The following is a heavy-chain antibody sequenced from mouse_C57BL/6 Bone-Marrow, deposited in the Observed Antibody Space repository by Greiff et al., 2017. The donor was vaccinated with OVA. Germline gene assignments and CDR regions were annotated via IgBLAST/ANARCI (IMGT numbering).Heavy chain of an antibody. V-gene: IGHV3-1*01. Sequence: VQLKESGPGMVKPSQSLSLTCTVTGYSITSGYDWHWIRHFPGNKLEWMGYISYSGSTNYNPSLKSRISITHDTSKNHFFLKLNSVTTEDTATYYCARTPGRRAWFAYWGQGTLVTVSA. CDR2: ISYSGST. J-gene: IGHJ3*01. CDR1: GYSITSGYD. CDR3: ARTPGRRAWFAY.